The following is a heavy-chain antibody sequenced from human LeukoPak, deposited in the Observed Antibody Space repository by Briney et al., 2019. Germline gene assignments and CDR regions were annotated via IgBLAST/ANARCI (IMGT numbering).Heavy chain of an antibody. J-gene: IGHJ4*02. CDR3: ARDLIGSGSYYPNFDY. Sequence: GGSLRLSCAASGFTFSSYWMPWVRQAPGKGLEWVANIKQDGSEKYYVDSVKGRFTISRDNAKNSLYLQMNSLRAEDTAVYYCARDLIGSGSYYPNFDYWGQGTLVAVSS. CDR1: GFTFSSYW. D-gene: IGHD1-26*01. CDR2: IKQDGSEK. V-gene: IGHV3-7*01.